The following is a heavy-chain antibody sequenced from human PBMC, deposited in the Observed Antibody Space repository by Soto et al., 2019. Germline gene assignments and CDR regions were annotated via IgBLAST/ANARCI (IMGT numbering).Heavy chain of an antibody. J-gene: IGHJ6*03. CDR1: GGSFSGYQ. D-gene: IGHD3-10*01. CDR2: INDSGNI. Sequence: QVQLQQWGAGLLKPSETLSLTCAVYGGSFSGYQWTWIRQTPGKGLEWIGEINDSGNINYNPSLKSRVTILVDTGKKQISLKLSSVTAADTAVYYCARGLLLWFGELSRRGGYYYYMDVWGKGTTVTVSS. CDR3: ARGLLLWFGELSRRGGYYYYMDV. V-gene: IGHV4-34*01.